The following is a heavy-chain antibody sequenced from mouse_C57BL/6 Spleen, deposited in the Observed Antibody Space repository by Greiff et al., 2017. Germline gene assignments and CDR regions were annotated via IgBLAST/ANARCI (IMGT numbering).Heavy chain of an antibody. CDR1: GYTFTSYW. Sequence: QVQLQQPGAELVKPGASVKLSCKASGYTFTSYWMHWVKQRPGQGLEWIGMIHPNRGSTNYNEKFKSKATLTVDKSSSTAYMQLSSLTSEDSAVYYGARGGYDYLPEFAYWGQGTLVTVSA. D-gene: IGHD2-4*01. J-gene: IGHJ3*01. CDR3: ARGGYDYLPEFAY. CDR2: IHPNRGST. V-gene: IGHV1-64*01.